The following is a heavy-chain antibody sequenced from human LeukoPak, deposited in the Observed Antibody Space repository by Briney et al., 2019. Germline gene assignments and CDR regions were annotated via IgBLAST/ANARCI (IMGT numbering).Heavy chain of an antibody. CDR1: GGSISSYY. Sequence: SETLSLTCTVSGGSISSYYWSWIRQPPGKGLEWIGYIYHSGSTNYNPSLKSRVTISVDTSKNQFSLKLTFVTAADTAVYYCARHVYSSTWYIYYYGVDVWGQGTTVTVSS. CDR3: ARHVYSSTWYIYYYGVDV. V-gene: IGHV4-59*08. J-gene: IGHJ6*02. D-gene: IGHD6-13*01. CDR2: IYHSGST.